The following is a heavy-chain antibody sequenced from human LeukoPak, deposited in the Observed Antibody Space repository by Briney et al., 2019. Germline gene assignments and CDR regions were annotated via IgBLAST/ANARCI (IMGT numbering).Heavy chain of an antibody. CDR2: INPNSGGT. J-gene: IGHJ6*03. CDR3: ARILTYYYGSGSLLDYMDV. CDR1: GYTFTGYY. D-gene: IGHD3-10*01. V-gene: IGHV1-2*02. Sequence: ASVKVSCKASGYTFTGYYMHWVRQAPGQGLEWMGWINPNSGGTNYAQKFQGRVTMTRDTSISTAYMELSRLRSDDTAVYYCARILTYYYGSGSLLDYMDVWGKGTTVTVSS.